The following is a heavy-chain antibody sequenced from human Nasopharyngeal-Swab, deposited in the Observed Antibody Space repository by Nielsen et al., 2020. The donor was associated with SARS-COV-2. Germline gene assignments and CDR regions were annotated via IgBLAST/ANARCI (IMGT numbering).Heavy chain of an antibody. Sequence: GESLKISCAASGFTFSNYNLNWVRQAPGKGLEWVSSISSSSTYIYYAASVKGRFTISRDNTKNSLYLQMNSLRAEDTALYYCARDGLDYDFWSAYFMDVWGQGTTVIVSS. J-gene: IGHJ6*02. CDR1: GFTFSNYN. V-gene: IGHV3-21*01. CDR3: ARDGLDYDFWSAYFMDV. D-gene: IGHD3-3*01. CDR2: ISSSSTYI.